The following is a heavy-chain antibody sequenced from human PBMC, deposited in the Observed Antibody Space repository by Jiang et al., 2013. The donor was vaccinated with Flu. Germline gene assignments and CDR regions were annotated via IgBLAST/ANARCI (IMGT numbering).Heavy chain of an antibody. CDR2: ISTRNGDT. J-gene: IGHJ4*02. D-gene: IGHD3/OR15-3a*01. CDR3: ARGTGNGNYFFRIDY. Sequence: YIFTQYDVHWVRHVPGQSLEWMGWISTRNGDTKYSQKFQDRVSFTRDTSASTAYMEVNSLKSEDTAVYYCARGTGNGNYFFRIDYWGQGTLVTVSS. CDR1: YIFTQYD. V-gene: IGHV1-3*04.